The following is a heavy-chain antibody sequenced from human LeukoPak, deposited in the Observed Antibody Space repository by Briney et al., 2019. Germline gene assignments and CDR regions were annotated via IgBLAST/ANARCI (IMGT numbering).Heavy chain of an antibody. CDR3: ASRGYSYGYLVRY. V-gene: IGHV3-7*01. CDR2: IKQDGSEK. D-gene: IGHD5-18*01. Sequence: GGSLRLSCAASGFTFSSYWMSWVRQAPGKGLEWVANIKQDGSEKYYVDSVKGRFTISRDNAKNSLYLQMNSLRAEDTAVYYCASRGYSYGYLVRYWGEGTLVTVSS. J-gene: IGHJ4*02. CDR1: GFTFSSYW.